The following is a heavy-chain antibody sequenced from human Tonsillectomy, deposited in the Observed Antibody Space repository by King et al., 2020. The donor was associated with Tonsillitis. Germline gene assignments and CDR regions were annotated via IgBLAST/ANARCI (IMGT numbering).Heavy chain of an antibody. D-gene: IGHD6-19*01. V-gene: IGHV3-11*01. CDR3: ASDLRWYVSSVLFVGVLDY. J-gene: IGHJ4*02. CDR2: ISSSGSTI. CDR1: GFPFSDYY. Sequence: VQLVESGGGLVKPGGSLRLSCAASGFPFSDYYMTWIRQAPGKGLEWVSYISSSGSTIYYADSVKGRFTISRDNAKNSLYLQMNSLRAEDTAVYYCASDLRWYVSSVLFVGVLDYWGQGTLVTVSS.